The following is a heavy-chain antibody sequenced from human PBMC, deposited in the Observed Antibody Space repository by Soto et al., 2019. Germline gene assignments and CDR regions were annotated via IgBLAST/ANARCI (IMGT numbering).Heavy chain of an antibody. CDR2: INPNSGGT. V-gene: IGHV1-2*02. Sequence: ASVKVSCKASGYTFSDYYIHWVRQAPGQGLEWMGWINPNSGGTKYAPKFQGGVTMTRDTSITTAYMELSRLRSGDTAVYYCAKEPATARPEGVDFWGQGTLVTVSS. CDR1: GYTFSDYY. D-gene: IGHD1-1*01. J-gene: IGHJ4*02. CDR3: AKEPATARPEGVDF.